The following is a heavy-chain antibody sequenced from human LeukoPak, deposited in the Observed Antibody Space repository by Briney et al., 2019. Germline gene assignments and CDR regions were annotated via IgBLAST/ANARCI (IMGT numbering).Heavy chain of an antibody. J-gene: IGHJ1*01. D-gene: IGHD2-2*01. V-gene: IGHV4-39*01. CDR3: ARLVKYQLPTVEYFQH. CDR1: GGSISSSSYY. Sequence: SETLSLTCTVSGGSISSSSYYWGWIRQPPGKGLEWIGSFYYSGSTYYNPSLKSRVTISVDTSKNQFSLKLSSVTAADTAVYYCARLVKYQLPTVEYFQHWGQGTLVTVSS. CDR2: FYYSGST.